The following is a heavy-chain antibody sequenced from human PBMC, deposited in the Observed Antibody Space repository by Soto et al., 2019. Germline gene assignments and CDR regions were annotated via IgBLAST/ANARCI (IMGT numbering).Heavy chain of an antibody. CDR3: AKGLGEDPHDDFDY. Sequence: EVQLVETGGGLIQPGGSLRLSCAASGFTFSSNYMSWVRQAPGKGLEWVSVIYSGGSTYYADSVKGGFTISRDNSKNTLYLQMNSLRAEDTAVYYCAKGLGEDPHDDFDYWGQGTLVTVSS. CDR2: IYSGGST. CDR1: GFTFSSNY. D-gene: IGHD3-16*01. V-gene: IGHV3-53*02. J-gene: IGHJ4*02.